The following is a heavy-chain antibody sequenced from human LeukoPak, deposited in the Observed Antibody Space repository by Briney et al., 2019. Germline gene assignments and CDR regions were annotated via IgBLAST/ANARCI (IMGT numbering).Heavy chain of an antibody. J-gene: IGHJ3*02. Sequence: GESLKISCEASGYDFSTYYIAWVRQMPGKGLEWMGIIYPGDSDTRYSPSFQGQVTISADKSISTAYLQWSSLKASDTAMYYCARRSHVAFDIWGQGTMVTVSS. CDR1: GYDFSTYY. CDR2: IYPGDSDT. V-gene: IGHV5-51*01. CDR3: ARRSHVAFDI.